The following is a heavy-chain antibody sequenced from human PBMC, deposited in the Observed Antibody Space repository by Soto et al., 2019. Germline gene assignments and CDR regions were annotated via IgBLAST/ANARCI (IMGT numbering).Heavy chain of an antibody. Sequence: SETLSLTCTVSVGSISSYYWSWIRQPPGKGLEWIGYIYYSGSTNYNPSLKSRVTISVDTSKNQFSLKLSSVTAADTAVYYCASVLTYYDFWSGYYNYDAFDIWGQGTMVTVSS. J-gene: IGHJ3*02. CDR2: IYYSGST. CDR3: ASVLTYYDFWSGYYNYDAFDI. D-gene: IGHD3-3*01. V-gene: IGHV4-59*01. CDR1: VGSISSYY.